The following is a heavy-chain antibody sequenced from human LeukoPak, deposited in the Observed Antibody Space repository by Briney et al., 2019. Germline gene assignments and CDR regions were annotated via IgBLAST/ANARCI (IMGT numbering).Heavy chain of an antibody. V-gene: IGHV3-21*01. CDR1: GFTFSSYS. CDR2: ISSSSSYI. D-gene: IGHD1-1*01. J-gene: IGHJ4*02. Sequence: PGGSLRLSCAASGFTFSSYSMNWVRQAPGKWLEWVSSISSSSSYIYYADSVKGRFTISRDNAKNSLYLQMNSLRAEDTAVYYCARNWNEVRYFDYWGQGTLVTVSS. CDR3: ARNWNEVRYFDY.